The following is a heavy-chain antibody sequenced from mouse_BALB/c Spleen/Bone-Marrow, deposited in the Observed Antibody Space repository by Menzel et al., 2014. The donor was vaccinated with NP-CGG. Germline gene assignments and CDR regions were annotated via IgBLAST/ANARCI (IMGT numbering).Heavy chain of an antibody. V-gene: IGHV1-7*01. J-gene: IGHJ4*01. CDR3: AGRGYAMDY. Sequence: VKVVESGAELAKPGASVKMSCKASGYTFTSYWMHWVKRRPGQGLEWIGYINPSTGYTEYNQKFKDKATLTADKSSSTAYMQLSSLTSEDSAVYYCAGRGYAMDYWGQGTSVTVSS. CDR1: GYTFTSYW. CDR2: INPSTGYT.